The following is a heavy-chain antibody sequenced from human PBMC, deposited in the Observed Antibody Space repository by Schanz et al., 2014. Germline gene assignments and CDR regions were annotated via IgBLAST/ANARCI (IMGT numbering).Heavy chain of an antibody. D-gene: IGHD4-17*01. V-gene: IGHV1-2*06. CDR3: ARELRLEYYFDY. Sequence: QVQLVQSGAEVKEPGASVKVSCKASGYTFTDYHIHWVRQAPGQGLEWMGRINPNSGGTNYAQNFQGRVTMTKDTSINTVYMELSTLTSDDTAVYYCARELRLEYYFDYWGQGTQVTVSS. J-gene: IGHJ4*02. CDR2: INPNSGGT. CDR1: GYTFTDYH.